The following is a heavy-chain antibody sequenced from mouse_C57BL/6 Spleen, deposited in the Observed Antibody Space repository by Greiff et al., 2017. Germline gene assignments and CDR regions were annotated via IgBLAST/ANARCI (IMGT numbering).Heavy chain of an antibody. CDR2: IYPRSGNT. CDR3: ARPPSITTVVDWFAY. Sequence: VQLQQSGAELARPGASVKLSCKASGYTFTSYGISWVRQRTGQGLEWIGEIYPRSGNTYYNEKFKGKATLTADKSSSTAYMELRSLTSEDSAVYFCARPPSITTVVDWFAYWGQGTLVTVSA. CDR1: GYTFTSYG. V-gene: IGHV1-81*01. J-gene: IGHJ3*01. D-gene: IGHD1-1*01.